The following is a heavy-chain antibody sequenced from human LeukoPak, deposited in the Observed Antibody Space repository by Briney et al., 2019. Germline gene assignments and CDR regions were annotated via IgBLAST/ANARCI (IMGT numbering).Heavy chain of an antibody. CDR3: VRDRTGFGELNYFDY. CDR2: ISSGSTYI. V-gene: IGHV3-21*01. J-gene: IGHJ4*02. D-gene: IGHD3-10*01. CDR1: GFTFSSYS. Sequence: GGSLRLSCTASGFTFSSYSMNWVRQAPGKGLEWVSSISSGSTYIYYADSVKGRFTISRDNAKNSLYPQMNSLRAEDTAVYYCVRDRTGFGELNYFDYWGQGTLVTVSS.